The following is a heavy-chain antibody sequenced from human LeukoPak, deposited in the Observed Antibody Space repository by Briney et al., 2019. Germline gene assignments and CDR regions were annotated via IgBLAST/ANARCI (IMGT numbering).Heavy chain of an antibody. CDR1: GASISNYY. D-gene: IGHD1-26*01. V-gene: IGHV4-4*09. CDR3: ARLGSYHDF. J-gene: IGHJ4*02. Sequence: SETLSLTCTVSGASISNYYWSWIRQTPEKGLEWMGHIHSSGGSSYYPSLKSRLTLSIDTSRNQLSLKLPSVTAADTAVYFRARLGSYHDFWGQGALVTVSS. CDR2: IHSSGGS.